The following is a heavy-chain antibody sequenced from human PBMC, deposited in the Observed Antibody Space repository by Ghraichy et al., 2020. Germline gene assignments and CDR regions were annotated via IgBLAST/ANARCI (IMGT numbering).Heavy chain of an antibody. V-gene: IGHV3-7*04. J-gene: IGHJ4*02. CDR3: ARSHYGDMAGYYFDY. Sequence: GGSLRLSCAASGFTFSSYWMSWVRQAPGKGLEWVANIKQDGSEKYYVDSVKGRFTISRDNAKNSLYLQMNSLRAEDTAVYYCARSHYGDMAGYYFDYWGQGTLVTVSS. D-gene: IGHD4-17*01. CDR2: IKQDGSEK. CDR1: GFTFSSYW.